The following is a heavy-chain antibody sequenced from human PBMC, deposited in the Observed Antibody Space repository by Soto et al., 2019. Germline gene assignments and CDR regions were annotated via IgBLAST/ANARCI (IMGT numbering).Heavy chain of an antibody. CDR2: ISTYSGNT. CDR3: ARNLFGVIIMGDY. CDR1: GYTFTSYG. J-gene: IGHJ4*02. D-gene: IGHD3-3*01. Sequence: GASVKVSCKASGYTFTSYGISWVRQAPGQGLEWMGWISTYSGNTDYAQKFQGRITMTTDTSTDTVYMELRSLRSDDTAVYLCARNLFGVIIMGDYWGQGTLVTVSS. V-gene: IGHV1-18*04.